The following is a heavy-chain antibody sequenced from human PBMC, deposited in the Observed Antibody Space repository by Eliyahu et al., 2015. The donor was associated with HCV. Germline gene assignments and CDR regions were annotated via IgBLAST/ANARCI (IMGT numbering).Heavy chain of an antibody. V-gene: IGHV3-33*01. CDR3: ARGLCSGGSCYSTFDY. CDR1: GFTFSSYG. J-gene: IGHJ4*02. CDR2: IWYDGSNK. Sequence: QVQLVESGGGVVQPGRSLRLSCAASGFTFSSYGMHWVRQAPGKGXEWVAVIWYDGSNKYYADSVKGRFTXSRDNSKNALYLQMNSLRAEDTAVYYCARGLCSGGSCYSTFDYWGQGTLVTVSS. D-gene: IGHD2-15*01.